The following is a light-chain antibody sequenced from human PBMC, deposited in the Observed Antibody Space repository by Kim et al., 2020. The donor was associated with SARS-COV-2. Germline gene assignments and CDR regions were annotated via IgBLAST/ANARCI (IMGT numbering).Light chain of an antibody. CDR1: NIGSKS. Sequence: APGKTATINWGGNNIGSKSVHWYQQKPGQAPVLVVYDDSDRPSGIPERFSGSNSGNTATLTISRVEAGDEADYYCQVWDNSSDHVVFGGGTQLTVL. CDR3: QVWDNSSDHVV. V-gene: IGLV3-21*03. CDR2: DDS. J-gene: IGLJ2*01.